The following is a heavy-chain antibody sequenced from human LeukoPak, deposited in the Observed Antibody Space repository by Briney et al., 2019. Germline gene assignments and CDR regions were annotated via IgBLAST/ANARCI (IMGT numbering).Heavy chain of an antibody. CDR1: GYTFSSYG. V-gene: IGHV1-18*01. CDR2: ISAYSGKP. CDR3: ARGGPGAEILGFFNHGTFFDY. D-gene: IGHD1-26*01. Sequence: GASVKVSCKASGYTFSSYGITWVRQAPGQGLEWMGWISAYSGKPNYAQNLQGRVTMTTDTSTSTAYMELRSLGSDDTAVYYCARGGPGAEILGFFNHGTFFDYWGQGALVTVSS. J-gene: IGHJ4*02.